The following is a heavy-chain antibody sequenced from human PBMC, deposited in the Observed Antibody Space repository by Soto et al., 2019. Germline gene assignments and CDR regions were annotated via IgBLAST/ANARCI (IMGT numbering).Heavy chain of an antibody. D-gene: IGHD5-18*01. V-gene: IGHV3-23*01. CDR2: ISGSGDGT. CDR3: AGPGYSSQDY. Sequence: GGSLRLSWAASGFTFRSFALSWVRQAPGKGLEWVSAISGSGDGTDYADSVKGRFTISRDNSKNTLYLQMNSLRAEDTAVYYCAGPGYSSQDYWGQGALVTVSS. CDR1: GFTFRSFA. J-gene: IGHJ4*02.